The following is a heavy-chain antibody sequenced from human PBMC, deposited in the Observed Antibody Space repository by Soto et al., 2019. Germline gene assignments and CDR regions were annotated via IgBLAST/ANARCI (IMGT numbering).Heavy chain of an antibody. CDR2: ISSSGTYI. V-gene: IGHV3-21*01. CDR3: VRAGHVFDVHYYGMDL. D-gene: IGHD3-10*01. Sequence: GGSLRLSCEASVFTFNDYSMDWVRQAPEKGLEWVSSISSSGTYIYYADSVKGRFAISRDNANNVMYLQMDTLRAEDTAVYYCVRAGHVFDVHYYGMDLWGQGTTVTVSS. J-gene: IGHJ6*02. CDR1: VFTFNDYS.